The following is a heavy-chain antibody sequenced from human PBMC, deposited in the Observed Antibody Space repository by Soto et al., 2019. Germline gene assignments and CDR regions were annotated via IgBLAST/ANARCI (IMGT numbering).Heavy chain of an antibody. CDR2: ISSSGTYI. V-gene: IGHV3-21*01. CDR3: VRAGHVFDVHYYGMDL. D-gene: IGHD3-10*01. Sequence: GGSLRLSCEASVFTFNDYSMDWVRQAPEKGLEWVSSISSSGTYIYYADSVKGRFAISRDNANNVMYLQMDTLRAEDTAVYYCVRAGHVFDVHYYGMDLWGQGTTVTVSS. J-gene: IGHJ6*02. CDR1: VFTFNDYS.